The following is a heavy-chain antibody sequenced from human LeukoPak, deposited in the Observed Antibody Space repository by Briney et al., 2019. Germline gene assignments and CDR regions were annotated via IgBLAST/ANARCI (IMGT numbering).Heavy chain of an antibody. CDR3: ARDRRITGTNHYYYYMDV. CDR1: GCTFSSYS. V-gene: IGHV3-21*01. Sequence: GGSLRLSCAASGCTFSSYSMNWVRQAPGKGLEWFSSISSSSSYIYYADSVKGRFTISRDNAKNSLYLQMNSLRAEDTAVYYCARDRRITGTNHYYYYMDVWGKGTTVTVSS. CDR2: ISSSSSYI. D-gene: IGHD1-20*01. J-gene: IGHJ6*03.